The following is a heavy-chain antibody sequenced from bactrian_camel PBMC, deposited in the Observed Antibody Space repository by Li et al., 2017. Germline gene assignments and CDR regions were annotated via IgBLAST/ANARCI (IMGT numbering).Heavy chain of an antibody. J-gene: IGHJ4*01. CDR3: AVDGPVAFCSDYPSDFGG. CDR2: FDSAGRVT. D-gene: IGHD7*01. V-gene: IGHV3S1*01. Sequence: VQLVESGGGSVQAGGSLRLSCVVHGHPWSSYCSGWFRQAPGKEREGVATFDSAGRVTDADSVKGRFTISKDAAKDTLDLRMTSLKPEDSGMYYCAVDGPVAFCSDYPSDFGGWGKGTQVTVS. CDR1: GHPWSSYC.